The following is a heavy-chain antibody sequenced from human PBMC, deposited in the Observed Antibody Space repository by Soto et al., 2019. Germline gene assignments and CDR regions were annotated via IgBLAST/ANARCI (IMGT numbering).Heavy chain of an antibody. CDR1: WDSVSIDSAA. D-gene: IGHD3-10*01. CDR3: AGLRWFRGLDV. J-gene: IGHJ6*02. CDR2: TYYRSKWSN. V-gene: IGHV6-1*01. Sequence: SQPRSLTCAISWDSVSIDSAAWIWIRQSPSRGLEWLGRTYYRSKWSNDYALSVKSRITINPDTSKNNVSLQLYSVTPEDTAVYYCAGLRWFRGLDVGGQGTPVNVSS.